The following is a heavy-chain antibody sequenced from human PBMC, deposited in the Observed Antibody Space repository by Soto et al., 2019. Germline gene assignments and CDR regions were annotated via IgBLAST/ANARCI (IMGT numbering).Heavy chain of an antibody. D-gene: IGHD2-2*01. J-gene: IGHJ5*02. CDR1: GGTFSSYA. CDR2: IIPIFGTA. V-gene: IGHV1-69*01. CDR3: ARDHCSSTSCQPDPSDWFDP. Sequence: QVQLVQSGAEVKKPGSSVKVSCKASGGTFSSYAISWVRQAPGQGLEWMGGIIPIFGTANYAQKFQGRGTITADESTSTAYMELSSLRSEDTAVYYCARDHCSSTSCQPDPSDWFDPWGQGTLVTVSS.